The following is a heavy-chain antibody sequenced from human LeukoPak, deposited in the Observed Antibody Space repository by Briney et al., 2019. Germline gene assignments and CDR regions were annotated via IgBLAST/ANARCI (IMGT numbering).Heavy chain of an antibody. V-gene: IGHV4-61*02. CDR3: ARHFDSPMAFDI. Sequence: SQTLSLTCTVSGGSISSTTYYWSWIRQPAGKGLEWIGRIHVSGSTNYNPSLKSRITISVGTSKNQFFLKLSSVTAADTAVYYCARHFDSPMAFDIWGQGTMVTVSS. D-gene: IGHD3-9*01. CDR2: IHVSGST. CDR1: GGSISSTTYY. J-gene: IGHJ3*02.